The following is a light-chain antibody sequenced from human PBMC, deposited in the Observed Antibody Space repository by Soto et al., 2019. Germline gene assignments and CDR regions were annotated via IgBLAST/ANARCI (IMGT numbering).Light chain of an antibody. CDR3: SSYAGTNNV. CDR1: SSDVGGYNY. Sequence: QSALTQPPSASGSPGQSVTISCTGTSSDVGGYNYVSWYQQHPGKAPKLMIYEVSKRPSGVPDRLSGSKSGNTASLTVSGLQAEDDADYYCSSYAGTNNVFGTGTKVTVL. J-gene: IGLJ1*01. V-gene: IGLV2-8*01. CDR2: EVS.